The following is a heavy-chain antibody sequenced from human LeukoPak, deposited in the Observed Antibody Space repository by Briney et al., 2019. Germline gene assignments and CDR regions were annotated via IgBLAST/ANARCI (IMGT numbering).Heavy chain of an antibody. J-gene: IGHJ4*02. CDR1: GFTFSSYS. CDR2: ISSSSSYI. CDR3: TTMANFDY. D-gene: IGHD3-10*01. V-gene: IGHV3-21*01. Sequence: GGSLRLSCAASGFTFSSYSMNWVRQAPGKGLGWVSSISSSSSYIYYADSVKGRFTISRDNARNSLYLQMNSLRAEDTAVYYCTTMANFDYWGQGTLVTVSS.